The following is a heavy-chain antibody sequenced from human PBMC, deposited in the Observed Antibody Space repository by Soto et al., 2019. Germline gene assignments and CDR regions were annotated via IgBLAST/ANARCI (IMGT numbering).Heavy chain of an antibody. CDR3: ARGDDGGNSEASDYRMYV. CDR2: ISSSGSTI. D-gene: IGHD2-21*02. V-gene: IGHV3-48*03. Sequence: GGSLRLSCAASGFTFSSYEMNWVRQAPGKGLEWVSYISSSGSTIYYADSVKGRFTISRDNAKNSLYLQMNSLRAEDTDVYYCARGDDGGNSEASDYRMYVWGKGATVTV. J-gene: IGHJ6*04. CDR1: GFTFSSYE.